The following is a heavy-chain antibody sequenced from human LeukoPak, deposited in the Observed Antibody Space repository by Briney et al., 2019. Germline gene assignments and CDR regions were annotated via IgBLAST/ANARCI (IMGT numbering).Heavy chain of an antibody. CDR1: GFTVSSNY. Sequence: GGPLRLSCAASGFTVSSNYMSWVRQAPGKGLEWVSVIYSGGSTYYADSVKGRFTISRDNSKNTLYLQMNSLRAEDTAVYYCAREATGSGAQYYFDYWGQGTLVTVSS. D-gene: IGHD3-10*01. CDR3: AREATGSGAQYYFDY. J-gene: IGHJ4*02. V-gene: IGHV3-66*01. CDR2: IYSGGST.